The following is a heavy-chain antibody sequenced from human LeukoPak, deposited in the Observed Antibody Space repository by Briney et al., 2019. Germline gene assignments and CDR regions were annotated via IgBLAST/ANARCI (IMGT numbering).Heavy chain of an antibody. CDR3: AWELH. J-gene: IGHJ4*02. Sequence: PGESLTLSCAASGFTVSTNYMSWVRQAPGKGLAWVSVIYSGGTTYYADSVKGRFTISRDNSKNTLYLQMNSLRAEDTAVYYCAWELHWGQGTLVTVSS. CDR1: GFTVSTNY. V-gene: IGHV3-66*02. CDR2: IYSGGTT. D-gene: IGHD1-26*01.